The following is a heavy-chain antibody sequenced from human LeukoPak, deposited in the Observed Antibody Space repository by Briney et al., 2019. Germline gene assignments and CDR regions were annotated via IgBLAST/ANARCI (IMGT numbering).Heavy chain of an antibody. D-gene: IGHD6-13*01. CDR3: AKDAARVDYYYYGMDV. CDR2: ISGSGGST. J-gene: IGHJ6*02. V-gene: IGHV3-23*01. Sequence: PGGSLRLYCAASGFTFSSYAMSWVRQAPGKGLEWVSAISGSGGSTYYADSVKGRFTISRDHSKNTLYLQMNSLRADDTAVYYCAKDAARVDYYYYGMDVWGQGTTVTVTS. CDR1: GFTFSSYA.